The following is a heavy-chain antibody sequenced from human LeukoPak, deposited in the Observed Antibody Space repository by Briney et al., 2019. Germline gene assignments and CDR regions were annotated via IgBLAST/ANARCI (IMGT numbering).Heavy chain of an antibody. D-gene: IGHD3-22*01. CDR1: GYTFTSYD. V-gene: IGHV1-8*01. Sequence: ASVKVSCKASGYTFTSYDINWVRQDTGQGLEWMGWMNPNSGNTGYAQKFQGRVTMTRNTSISTAYMELSSLRSEDTAVYYCARPGGYYDSSGYYYDAFDIWGQGTMVTVSS. CDR3: ARPGGYYDSSGYYYDAFDI. J-gene: IGHJ3*02. CDR2: MNPNSGNT.